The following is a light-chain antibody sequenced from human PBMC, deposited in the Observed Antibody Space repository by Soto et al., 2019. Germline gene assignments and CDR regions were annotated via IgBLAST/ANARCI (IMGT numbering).Light chain of an antibody. CDR2: DAS. CDR1: QSISSW. V-gene: IGKV1-5*01. Sequence: DIQMTQSPSTLSASVGDRVTITCRASQSISSWLAWYQQKPGKAPKLLIYDASSLESGVPSRFSGSGSGTEFTLTISSLQPDDFATYYCQQYNSYPVGFGQGTKADNK. J-gene: IGKJ1*01. CDR3: QQYNSYPVG.